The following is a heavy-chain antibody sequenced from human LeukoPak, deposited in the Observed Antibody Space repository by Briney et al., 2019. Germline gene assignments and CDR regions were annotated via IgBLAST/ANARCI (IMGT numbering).Heavy chain of an antibody. CDR3: AEAERRSGYLY. J-gene: IGHJ4*02. Sequence: SETLSLTCTVSGGSISSYYWSWIRQPPGKGLEWIGFIYDSGSTNYNPSLKSRVTISVDTSKNQFSLKLSSVTAADTAVYYCAEAERRSGYLYWGQGTLVTVSS. V-gene: IGHV4-59*12. CDR2: IYDSGST. CDR1: GGSISSYY. D-gene: IGHD3-22*01.